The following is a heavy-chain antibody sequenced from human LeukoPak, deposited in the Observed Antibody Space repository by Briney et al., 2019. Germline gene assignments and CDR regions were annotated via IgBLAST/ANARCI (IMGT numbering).Heavy chain of an antibody. D-gene: IGHD6-6*01. Sequence: SETLSLTCTVSGGSMTSYYWSWIRQPPGKGLESIGNIYYTGSTNYNPSLKSRVTMSVDSPKGQLSLKLTSLTAADSAVYYCARRSTLENFFDSWGQGTPVTVSS. CDR1: GGSMTSYY. J-gene: IGHJ4*02. CDR2: IYYTGST. V-gene: IGHV4-59*08. CDR3: ARRSTLENFFDS.